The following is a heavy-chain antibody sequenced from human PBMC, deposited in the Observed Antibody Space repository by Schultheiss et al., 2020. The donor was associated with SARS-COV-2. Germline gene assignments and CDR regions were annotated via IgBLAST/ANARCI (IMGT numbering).Heavy chain of an antibody. V-gene: IGHV4-59*01. D-gene: IGHD3-16*01. CDR2: IYYSGST. CDR3: ARGLGGVWAAFDI. J-gene: IGHJ3*02. Sequence: ETLSLTCTVSGGSISSYYWSWIRQPPGKGLEWIGYIYYSGSTNYNPSLKSRVTISVDTSKNQFSLKLSSVTAADTAVYYCARGLGGVWAAFDIWGQGTMVTVSS. CDR1: GGSISSYY.